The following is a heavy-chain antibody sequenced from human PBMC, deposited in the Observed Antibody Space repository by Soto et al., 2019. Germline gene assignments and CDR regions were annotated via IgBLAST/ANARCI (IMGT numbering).Heavy chain of an antibody. Sequence: LRLSCAASGFTFSSYAMHWVRQAPGKGLEWVAVISYDGSNKYYADSVKGRFTISRDNSKSTLYLQMNSLRAEDTAVYYCAREGSRGYYYYGMDVWGQGTTVTV. V-gene: IGHV3-30-3*01. D-gene: IGHD3-10*01. J-gene: IGHJ6*02. CDR1: GFTFSSYA. CDR2: ISYDGSNK. CDR3: AREGSRGYYYYGMDV.